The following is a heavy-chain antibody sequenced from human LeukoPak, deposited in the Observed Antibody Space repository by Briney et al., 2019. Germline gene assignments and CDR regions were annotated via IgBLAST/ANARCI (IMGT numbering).Heavy chain of an antibody. CDR2: INAGNGNT. V-gene: IGHV1-3*01. D-gene: IGHD5-24*01. CDR1: GYTFTSYA. Sequence: GASVKVSCKASGYTFTSYAMHWVRQAPGQRLEWMGWINAGNGNTKYSQKFQGRVTMTRDTPTSTVYMELSSLRSEDTAVYYCARDPRGRDGYNYFDYWGQGTLVTVSS. CDR3: ARDPRGRDGYNYFDY. J-gene: IGHJ4*02.